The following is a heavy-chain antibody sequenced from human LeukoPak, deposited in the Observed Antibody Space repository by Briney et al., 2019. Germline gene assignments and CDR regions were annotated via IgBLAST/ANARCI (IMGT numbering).Heavy chain of an antibody. J-gene: IGHJ4*02. CDR2: IYYSGST. CDR3: ARDSSGLDY. Sequence: KPSETLSLTCTVSGGSISSHYWSWTRQPPGKGLEWIGYIYYSGSTNYNPSLKSRVTISVDTSKNQFSLKLSSVTAADTAVYYCARDSSGLDYWGQGTLVTVSS. V-gene: IGHV4-59*11. CDR1: GGSISSHY. D-gene: IGHD6-19*01.